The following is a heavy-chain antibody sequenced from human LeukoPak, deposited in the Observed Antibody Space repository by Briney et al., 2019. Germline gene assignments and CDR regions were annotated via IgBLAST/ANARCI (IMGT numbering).Heavy chain of an antibody. CDR3: AKFIGFSGAAIGTRFDY. CDR1: GFTFSSYA. CDR2: ISGSGGHT. J-gene: IGHJ4*02. D-gene: IGHD6-13*01. Sequence: GGSLRLSCAASGFTFSSYAMSWVRQAPGKGLDWVSTISGSGGHTYYADSVKGRFTISRDNSKDTLYLQMSSLRADDTAVYYCAKFIGFSGAAIGTRFDYWGQGTLVTVSS. V-gene: IGHV3-23*01.